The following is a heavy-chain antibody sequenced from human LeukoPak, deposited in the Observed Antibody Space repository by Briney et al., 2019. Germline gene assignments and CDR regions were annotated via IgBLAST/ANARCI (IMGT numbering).Heavy chain of an antibody. CDR2: IWYDGSNK. V-gene: IGHV3-33*01. D-gene: IGHD1-26*01. CDR1: GFTFSSYG. J-gene: IGHJ4*02. Sequence: GGSLRLSCAASGFTFSSYGMHWVRRAPGKGLEWVAVIWYDGSNKYYADSVKGRFTISRDNSKNTLYLQMNSLRAEDTAVYYCARDRSGSYYNGFDYWGQGTLVTVSS. CDR3: ARDRSGSYYNGFDY.